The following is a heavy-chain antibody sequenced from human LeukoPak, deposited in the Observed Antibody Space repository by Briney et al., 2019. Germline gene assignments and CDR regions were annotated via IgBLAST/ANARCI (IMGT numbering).Heavy chain of an antibody. CDR3: ASNDYDSGSYSI. D-gene: IGHD3-10*01. Sequence: GGSLRLSCAASGFTVSSNYMTRVRRAPGKGLEWVSVIYSGGSTYYADSVKGRFTISRDNSKNTVYLQMNSLRAEDTALYFCASNDYDSGSYSIWGQGTPVTVSS. J-gene: IGHJ4*02. CDR1: GFTVSSNY. CDR2: IYSGGST. V-gene: IGHV3-53*01.